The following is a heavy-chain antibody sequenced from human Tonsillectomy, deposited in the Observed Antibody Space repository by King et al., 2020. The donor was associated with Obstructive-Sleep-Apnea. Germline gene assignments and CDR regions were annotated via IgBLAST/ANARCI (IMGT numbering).Heavy chain of an antibody. Sequence: VQLQESGPRLVKPSENLSLTCSVSGGSMSTYYWSWIRLPPGKGLEWIGYIYYSGSTNYNPSFMSRVTMSVDTSKNQFSLKLSSVTTADTAVYYCARTTYYYDRSGYYVFDYWGQGTLVTVSS. CDR2: IYYSGST. D-gene: IGHD3-22*01. V-gene: IGHV4-59*13. J-gene: IGHJ4*02. CDR1: GGSMSTYY. CDR3: ARTTYYYDRSGYYVFDY.